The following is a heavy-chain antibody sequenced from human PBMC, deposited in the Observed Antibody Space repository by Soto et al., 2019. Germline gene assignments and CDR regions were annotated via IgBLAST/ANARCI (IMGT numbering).Heavy chain of an antibody. CDR1: GFTFSTYW. CDR2: INSDGSTT. CDR3: ARAPYPVFDC. J-gene: IGHJ4*02. V-gene: IGHV3-74*01. Sequence: SLRLSFAASGFTFSTYWMHWVRQAPGKGLVWVSRINSDGSTTSYADSVKGRFTISRDNAKNTLYLQMSCLRAEDTAVYYCARAPYPVFDCWGRGTQVTVSS.